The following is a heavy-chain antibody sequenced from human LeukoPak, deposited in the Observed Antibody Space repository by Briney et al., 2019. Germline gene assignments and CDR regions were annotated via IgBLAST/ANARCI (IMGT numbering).Heavy chain of an antibody. CDR3: ARDSVGVGYCSSTSCLDAFDV. D-gene: IGHD2-2*01. J-gene: IGHJ3*01. V-gene: IGHV4-4*08. CDR1: GGSISSYY. Sequence: SETLSLTCTVSGGSISSYYWSWIRQPPGKGLEWIGRIYSSGNTNYNPSLKSRVTISVDTSKNQFSLKLSSVTAADTAVYYCARDSVGVGYCSSTSCLDAFDVWGQGTMVTVSS. CDR2: IYSSGNT.